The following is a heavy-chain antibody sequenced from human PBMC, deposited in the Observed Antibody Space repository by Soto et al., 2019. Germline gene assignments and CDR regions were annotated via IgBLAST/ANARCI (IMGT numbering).Heavy chain of an antibody. D-gene: IGHD2-15*01. V-gene: IGHV3-33*01. Sequence: GGSLRLSCAASGFTFSSYGMHWVRQAPGKGLEWVAVIWYDGSNKYYADSVKGRFTISRDNSKNTLYLQMNSLRAEDTAVYYCAREMVVVAATAWGYYYYGMDVWAQGTTVTVSS. J-gene: IGHJ6*02. CDR1: GFTFSSYG. CDR2: IWYDGSNK. CDR3: AREMVVVAATAWGYYYYGMDV.